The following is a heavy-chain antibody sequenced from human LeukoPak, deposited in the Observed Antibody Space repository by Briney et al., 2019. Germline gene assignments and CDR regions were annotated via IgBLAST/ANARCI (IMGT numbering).Heavy chain of an antibody. CDR1: GFTFSSYA. CDR2: ISSNGGST. V-gene: IGHV3-64*01. Sequence: PGGSLRLSCAASGFTFSSYAMHWVRQAPGKGLEYVSAISSNGGSTYYANSVKGRFTISRDNSKNTLYLQMNSLRAEDTAVYYCARGGSELLEQGALGYWGQGTPVTVSS. CDR3: ARGGSELLEQGALGY. J-gene: IGHJ4*02. D-gene: IGHD1-26*01.